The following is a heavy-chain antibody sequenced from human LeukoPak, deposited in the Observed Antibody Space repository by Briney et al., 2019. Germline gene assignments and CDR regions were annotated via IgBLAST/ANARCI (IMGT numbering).Heavy chain of an antibody. V-gene: IGHV4-4*02. CDR3: ARASHDYGDHSHFDY. J-gene: IGHJ4*02. Sequence: PSGTLSLTCAVSGGSISSRNWWSWVRQPPGKGLEWIGEIYHSGSTNYNPSPKTRVTISVDKSKNQFSLKLSSVTAADTAVYYCARASHDYGDHSHFDYWGQGTLVTVSS. CDR1: GGSISSRNW. CDR2: IYHSGST. D-gene: IGHD4-17*01.